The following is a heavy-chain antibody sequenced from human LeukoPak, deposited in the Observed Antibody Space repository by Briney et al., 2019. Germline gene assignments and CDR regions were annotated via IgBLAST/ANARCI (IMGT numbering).Heavy chain of an antibody. CDR2: IYYSGST. J-gene: IGHJ3*02. D-gene: IGHD2-21*02. Sequence: SETLSLTCTVSGGSISSSSYYWGWIRQPPGKGLEWIGSIYYSGSTYYNPSLKSRVTISVDTSKNQFSLKLSSVTAADTAVYYCARGVKGDLDAFDIWGQGTMVTVSS. V-gene: IGHV4-39*07. CDR3: ARGVKGDLDAFDI. CDR1: GGSISSSSYY.